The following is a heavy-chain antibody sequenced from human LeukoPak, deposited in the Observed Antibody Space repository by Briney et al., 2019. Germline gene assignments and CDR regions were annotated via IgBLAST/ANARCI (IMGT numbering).Heavy chain of an antibody. V-gene: IGHV3-11*01. Sequence: KPSETLSLTCTVSGGSISSYYMSWIRQAPGKGLEWVSYISSSSSTIYYADSVKGRFTISRDNAKNSLYLQMNSLRAEDTAVYYCARRPGDYFDYWGQGTLVTVSS. CDR3: ARRPGDYFDY. J-gene: IGHJ4*02. D-gene: IGHD3-10*01. CDR2: ISSSSSTI. CDR1: GGSISSYY.